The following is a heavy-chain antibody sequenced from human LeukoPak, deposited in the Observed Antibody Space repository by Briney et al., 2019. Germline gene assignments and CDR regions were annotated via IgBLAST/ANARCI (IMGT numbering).Heavy chain of an antibody. D-gene: IGHD3-10*02. Sequence: GGSLRLSCAASGFTFSNYSMNWVRQAPGKGLEWVSSISSRSTYIYHADSVKGRFTISRDNAKNSLYLQMNSLRAEDTAVYYCAELGITMIGGVWGKGTTVTISS. CDR1: GFTFSNYS. J-gene: IGHJ6*04. CDR2: ISSRSTYI. V-gene: IGHV3-21*01. CDR3: AELGITMIGGV.